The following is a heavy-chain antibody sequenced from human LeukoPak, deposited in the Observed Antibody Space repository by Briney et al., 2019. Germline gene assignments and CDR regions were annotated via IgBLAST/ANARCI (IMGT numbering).Heavy chain of an antibody. Sequence: GGSLRLSCAASGFTFSSYGMHWVRQAPGKGLEWVAVIWYDGSNKYYADSVKGRFTISRDNSKNTLYLQMNSLRTEDTALYYCAKDSARTDYYDSSGPSYYGMDVWGQGTTATVSS. CDR1: GFTFSSYG. CDR2: IWYDGSNK. CDR3: AKDSARTDYYDSSGPSYYGMDV. V-gene: IGHV3-30*02. D-gene: IGHD3-22*01. J-gene: IGHJ6*02.